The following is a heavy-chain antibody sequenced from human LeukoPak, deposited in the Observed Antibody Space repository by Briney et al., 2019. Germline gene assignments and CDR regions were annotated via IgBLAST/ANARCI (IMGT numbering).Heavy chain of an antibody. CDR1: GGSISSGDYY. CDR2: IYYRGTT. CDR3: ARKRHDDPYFFDY. D-gene: IGHD3-16*01. Sequence: PSQTLSLTCTVSGGSISSGDYYWSWFRQPPGKGLEWIGYIYYRGTTYYNPSLKSRVTISVDTSKNQFSLKLNSVTDADTAMYYCARKRHDDPYFFDYWGQGTLVTVSS. V-gene: IGHV4-30-4*01. J-gene: IGHJ4*02.